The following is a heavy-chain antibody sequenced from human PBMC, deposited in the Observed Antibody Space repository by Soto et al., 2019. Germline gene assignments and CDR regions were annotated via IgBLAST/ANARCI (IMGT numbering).Heavy chain of an antibody. CDR1: GGSFSGYY. CDR3: ARVFRLDVWGSYRYRYFDY. D-gene: IGHD3-16*02. V-gene: IGHV4-34*01. J-gene: IGHJ4*02. Sequence: SETLSLTCAVYGGSFSGYYWSWIRQPPGKGLEWIGEINHSGSTNYNPSLKSRVTISVDTSKNQFSLKLSSVTAADTAVYYCARVFRLDVWGSYRYRYFDYWGQGTLVTVSS. CDR2: INHSGST.